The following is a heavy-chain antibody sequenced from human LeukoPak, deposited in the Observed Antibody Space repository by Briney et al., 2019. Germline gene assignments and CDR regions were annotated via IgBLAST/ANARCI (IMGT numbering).Heavy chain of an antibody. CDR3: ARLWSGYNFDY. Sequence: PSETLSLTCGVSGYSISSGFYWGWLRQPPGKGLQWIGSLYYTGSAEYNPSLKSRLTMSMDKSKNQFSLKLNSLTAADTAVYCCARLWSGYNFDYWGQGTLVTVSS. J-gene: IGHJ4*02. CDR2: LYYTGSA. V-gene: IGHV4-38-2*01. CDR1: GYSISSGFY. D-gene: IGHD5-24*01.